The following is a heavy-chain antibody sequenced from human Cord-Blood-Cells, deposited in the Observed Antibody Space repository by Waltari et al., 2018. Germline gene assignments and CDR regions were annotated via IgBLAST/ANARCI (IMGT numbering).Heavy chain of an antibody. V-gene: IGHV4-59*01. CDR1: GGSISSYY. J-gene: IGHJ4*02. D-gene: IGHD6-13*01. Sequence: QVQLQESGPGLVKPSETLSITCTVSGGSISSYYWSWIRQPPGKGLEWIGYIYYSGSTNYNPSLKSRVTISVDTSKNQFSLKLSSVTAADTAVYYCAREPSSSSWYDYWGQGTLVTVSS. CDR2: IYYSGST. CDR3: AREPSSSSWYDY.